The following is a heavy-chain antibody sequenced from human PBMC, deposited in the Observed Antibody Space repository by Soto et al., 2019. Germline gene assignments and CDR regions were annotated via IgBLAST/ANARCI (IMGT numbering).Heavy chain of an antibody. V-gene: IGHV1-18*01. Sequence: ASVKVSFKASGYTLTSYGISWVRQAPGQGLEWMGCIIAYNGNTNYAQKLQGRVTMTTETSTSTAYMELRSLRSEDTAVYYCARGVRYYDTSGYYYPHYYYGMDVWGQGTTVTVSS. D-gene: IGHD3-22*01. CDR1: GYTLTSYG. CDR2: IIAYNGNT. J-gene: IGHJ6*02. CDR3: ARGVRYYDTSGYYYPHYYYGMDV.